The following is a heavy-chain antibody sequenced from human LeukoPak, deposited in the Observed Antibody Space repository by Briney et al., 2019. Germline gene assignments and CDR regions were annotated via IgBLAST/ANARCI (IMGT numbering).Heavy chain of an antibody. J-gene: IGHJ4*02. D-gene: IGHD1-26*01. CDR2: INPTSGST. CDR3: AGGNLSGDHDF. Sequence: ASVKVSCKVSGGTFSSYGISWVRRAPGQGLEWMGWINPTSGSTNYAQTFRGRVTLTSDTSITTAYMELSRLKSDDTAVYYCAGGNLSGDHDFWGQGTLVTVSS. V-gene: IGHV1-2*02. CDR1: GGTFSSYG.